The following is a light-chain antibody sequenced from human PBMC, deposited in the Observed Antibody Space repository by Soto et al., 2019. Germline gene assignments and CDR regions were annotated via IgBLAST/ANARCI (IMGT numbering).Light chain of an antibody. CDR2: DAS. J-gene: IGKJ5*01. Sequence: GVTLSPGTLSLSTREGVTLSCSAGQIVTSSQLAWYQQKPGQAPRLLIYDASNRATGVPARFSGSGSGTDFTLTISSLEPEDFAVYYCQQCSNWPRITVGQGTRLENK. CDR1: QIVTSSQ. CDR3: QQCSNWPRIT. V-gene: IGKV3D-20*02.